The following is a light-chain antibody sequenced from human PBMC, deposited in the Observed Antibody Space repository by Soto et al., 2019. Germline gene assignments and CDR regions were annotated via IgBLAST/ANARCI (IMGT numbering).Light chain of an antibody. Sequence: EVVLTQSPGTLSLSPGDRATLSCRASQSVSNNYFAWYQQKPGQAPRLLIFGSSARATGIPDRFSGSGSGTDFTLTISRLEPEDFAVYYCQQYGSSPPYTFGQGTKLEIK. CDR2: GSS. CDR3: QQYGSSPPYT. CDR1: QSVSNNY. V-gene: IGKV3-20*01. J-gene: IGKJ2*01.